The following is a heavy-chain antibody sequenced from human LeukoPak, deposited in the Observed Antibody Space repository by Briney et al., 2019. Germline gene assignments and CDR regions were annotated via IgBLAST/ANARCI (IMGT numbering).Heavy chain of an antibody. CDR3: ARELYTRDGYNSYMDV. V-gene: IGHV3-53*01. CDR1: GFIVSSNN. Sequence: GGSLRLSCAVSGFIVSSNNMSWVRQAPGKGLDWVSLIYGGDNTKYADSVKGRFTISRDNSKNTSYLQMNSLRAEDTAVYYCARELYTRDGYNSYMDVWGRGTTVTVSS. D-gene: IGHD5-24*01. CDR2: IYGGDNT. J-gene: IGHJ6*03.